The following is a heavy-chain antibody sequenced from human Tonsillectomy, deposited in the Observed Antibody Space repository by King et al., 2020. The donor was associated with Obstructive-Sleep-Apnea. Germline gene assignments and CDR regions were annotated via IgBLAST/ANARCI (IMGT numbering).Heavy chain of an antibody. Sequence: QLQESGPGLVKPSETLSLTCTVSGGSISNSGFYWGWIRQPPGKGLEWIGSIYYSGNTYYNPSLKSRVTISVVTSKNQFSLNVSSVTAADTAVYYCVRHGVSYGSGWYSWGQGTLVTVSS. CDR2: IYYSGNT. CDR3: VRHGVSYGSGWYS. V-gene: IGHV4-39*01. CDR1: GGSISNSGFY. J-gene: IGHJ4*02. D-gene: IGHD6-19*01.